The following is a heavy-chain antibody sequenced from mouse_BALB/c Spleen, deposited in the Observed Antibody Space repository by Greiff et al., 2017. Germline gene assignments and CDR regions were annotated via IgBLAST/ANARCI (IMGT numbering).Heavy chain of an antibody. D-gene: IGHD1-1*01. Sequence: EVKLVESGGGLVQPGGSRKLSCAASGFTFSSFGMHWVRQAPEKGLEWVAYISSGSSTIYYADTVKGRFTISRDNPKNTLFLQMTSLRSEDTAMYYCARSGTTVAPWFAYWGQGTLVTVSA. CDR3: ARSGTTVAPWFAY. V-gene: IGHV5-17*02. CDR2: ISSGSSTI. J-gene: IGHJ3*01. CDR1: GFTFSSFG.